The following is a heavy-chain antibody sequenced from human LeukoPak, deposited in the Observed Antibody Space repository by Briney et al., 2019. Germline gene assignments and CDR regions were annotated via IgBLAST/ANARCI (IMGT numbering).Heavy chain of an antibody. CDR3: ARDGSKYCSSTSCYSGYYYYGMDV. D-gene: IGHD2-2*01. CDR2: ISSTTI. V-gene: IGHV3-11*01. Sequence: GGSLRLSCAASGFTFSDYYMSWIRQAPGKGLEWVSYISSTTIYYADSVKGRFTISRDNAKNSLYLQMNSLRAEDTAVYYCARDGSKYCSSTSCYSGYYYYGMDVWGQGTTVTVSS. CDR1: GFTFSDYY. J-gene: IGHJ6*02.